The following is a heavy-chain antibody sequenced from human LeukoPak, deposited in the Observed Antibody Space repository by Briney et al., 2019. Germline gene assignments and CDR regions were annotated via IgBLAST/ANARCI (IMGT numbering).Heavy chain of an antibody. D-gene: IGHD6-19*01. CDR3: ARDEAEASSAWTSPYCTYL. Sequence: PGGSLRLSCAASGFTFSSYDMSWVRQAPGKGLEWVSYISSSGSTIYYADSVKGRFTISRDNAKNSLYLQMNSLRAEDKAIYYFARDEAEASSAWTSPYCTYLWGEGTTVTISS. J-gene: IGHJ6*01. CDR2: ISSSGSTI. CDR1: GFTFSSYD. V-gene: IGHV3-48*03.